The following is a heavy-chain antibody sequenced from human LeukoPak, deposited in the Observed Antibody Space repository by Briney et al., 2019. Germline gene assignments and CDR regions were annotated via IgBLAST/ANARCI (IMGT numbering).Heavy chain of an antibody. Sequence: GGSLRLSRAASGFTFSSFGMQWVRQAPGRGLEWVAVISYDGSNKYYADSVKGRFTISRDNSKNTLYLQMNSLRAEDTAVYYCARDLNTVLDWGQGTLVTVSS. CDR3: ARDLNTVLD. V-gene: IGHV3-30*03. J-gene: IGHJ4*02. CDR1: GFTFSSFG. CDR2: ISYDGSNK. D-gene: IGHD3-3*01.